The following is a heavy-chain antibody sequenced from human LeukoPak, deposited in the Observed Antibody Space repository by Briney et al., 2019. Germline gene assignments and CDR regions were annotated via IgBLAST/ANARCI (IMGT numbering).Heavy chain of an antibody. V-gene: IGHV1-2*06. CDR1: GYTFTGYY. CDR3: AVLMITFGGVIAQTLTLDY. D-gene: IGHD3-16*02. CDR2: INLNSGGT. Sequence: ASVKVSCKASGYTFTGYYMHWVRQAPGQGLEWMGRINLNSGGTNYAQKFQGRVTMTRDTSISTAYMELSRLRSDDTAVYYCAVLMITFGGVIAQTLTLDYWGQGTLVTVSS. J-gene: IGHJ4*02.